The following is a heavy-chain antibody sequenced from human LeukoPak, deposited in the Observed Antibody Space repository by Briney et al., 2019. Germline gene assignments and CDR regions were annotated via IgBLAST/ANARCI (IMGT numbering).Heavy chain of an antibody. D-gene: IGHD3-9*01. CDR1: GFTFSDYY. CDR2: ISSSGSSI. CDR3: ARGHYHILNWFDP. J-gene: IGHJ5*02. Sequence: GGSLRLSCAASGFTFSDYYMSWIRQAPGKGLEWVSYISSSGSSIYYADSVKGRFTISRDNAKNSLYLQMNSLRAEDTAVYYCARGHYHILNWFDPWGQGTLVTVSS. V-gene: IGHV3-11*01.